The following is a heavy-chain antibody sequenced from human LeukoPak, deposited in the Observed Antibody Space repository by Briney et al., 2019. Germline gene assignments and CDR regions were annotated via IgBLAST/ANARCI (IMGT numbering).Heavy chain of an antibody. CDR3: ARHFDY. J-gene: IGHJ4*02. CDR1: GVSISDTTYY. CDR2: IYYSGST. V-gene: IGHV4-61*05. Sequence: PSETLSLTCAVSGVSISDTTYYWAWIRQPPGKGLECIGYIYYSGSTNYNPSLKSRVTISVDTSKNQFSLKLSSVTAADTAVYYCARHFDYWGQGTLVTVSS.